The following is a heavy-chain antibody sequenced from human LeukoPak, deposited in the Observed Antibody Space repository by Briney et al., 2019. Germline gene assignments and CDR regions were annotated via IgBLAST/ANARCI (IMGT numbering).Heavy chain of an antibody. CDR2: IYYSGST. D-gene: IGHD3-10*02. CDR3: ARDVTVSEYYYMDV. J-gene: IGHJ6*03. Sequence: SQTLSLTCTVSGGSISRGGYYWSWICQHPGKGLVRIGYIYYSGSTYYNPSLKSRVTISVDTSKNQFSQKLSSVTAADTAVYYCARDVTVSEYYYMDVWGKGTTVTVSS. CDR1: GGSISRGGYY. V-gene: IGHV4-31*03.